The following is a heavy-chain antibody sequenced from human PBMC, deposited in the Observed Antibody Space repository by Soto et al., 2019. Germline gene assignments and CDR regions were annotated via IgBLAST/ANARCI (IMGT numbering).Heavy chain of an antibody. CDR2: IYYSGST. D-gene: IGHD6-6*01. J-gene: IGHJ4*02. V-gene: IGHV4-39*01. Sequence: WGWIRQPPGKGLEWIGSIYYSGSTYYNPSLKSRVTISVDTSKNQFSLKLSSVTAADTAVYYCARQGVSRIAARRAFDYWGQGTLVTVSS. CDR3: ARQGVSRIAARRAFDY.